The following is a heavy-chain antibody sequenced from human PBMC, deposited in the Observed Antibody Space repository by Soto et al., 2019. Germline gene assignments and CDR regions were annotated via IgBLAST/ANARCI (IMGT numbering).Heavy chain of an antibody. CDR2: IYYRGSI. CDR1: GGSISTYY. V-gene: IGHV4-59*01. Sequence: TSEALSLNCTGSGGSISTYYWSWFRQPPGKGLEWMGYIYYRGSIIYNPSLKSGVTILVHTSKNQFSLKLSSLTAADKAVYSCARIGWWYDSSGYYSGFDAFDIWGQGTMVT. J-gene: IGHJ3*02. D-gene: IGHD3-22*01. CDR3: ARIGWWYDSSGYYSGFDAFDI.